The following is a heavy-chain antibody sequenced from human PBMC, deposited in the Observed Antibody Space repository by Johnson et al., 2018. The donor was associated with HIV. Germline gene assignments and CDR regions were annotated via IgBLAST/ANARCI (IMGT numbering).Heavy chain of an antibody. Sequence: VDSVKGRFTISRDNAKNSLYLQMSSLRVDDTGVYYCARDPLFKALDIWGQGTVVTVSS. CDR3: ARDPLFKALDI. V-gene: IGHV3-7*01. D-gene: IGHD3-3*01. J-gene: IGHJ3*02.